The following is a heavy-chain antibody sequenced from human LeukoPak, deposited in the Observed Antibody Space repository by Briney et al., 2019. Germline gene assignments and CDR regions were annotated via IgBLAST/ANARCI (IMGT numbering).Heavy chain of an antibody. D-gene: IGHD5-18*01. CDR3: AREDTAIGY. CDR1: GGSISGYY. Sequence: KTSETLSLTCTVSGGSISGYYWSWIRQPPGKGLEWIGYIYYSGSTNYNPSLKSRVTISVDTSKNQFSLKLSSVTAADTAVYYCAREDTAIGYWGQGTLVTVSS. CDR2: IYYSGST. V-gene: IGHV4-59*01. J-gene: IGHJ4*02.